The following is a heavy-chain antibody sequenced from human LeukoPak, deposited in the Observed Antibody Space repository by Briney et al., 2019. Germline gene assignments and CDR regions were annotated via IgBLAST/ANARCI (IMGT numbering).Heavy chain of an antibody. J-gene: IGHJ4*02. Sequence: GASVKVSCKASGYTFTSYSISWVRQAPGQGLEWMGWISTYNGNTKYAQKFQGRVTMTTDTSTRTAYMELRSLRSDDTAVYYCARGGAYYDSSGYYYGYWGQGTLVTGSS. V-gene: IGHV1-18*01. CDR1: GYTFTSYS. CDR2: ISTYNGNT. D-gene: IGHD3-22*01. CDR3: ARGGAYYDSSGYYYGY.